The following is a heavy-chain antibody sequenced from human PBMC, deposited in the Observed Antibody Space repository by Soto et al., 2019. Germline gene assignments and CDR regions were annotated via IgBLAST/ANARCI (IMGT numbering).Heavy chain of an antibody. D-gene: IGHD2-15*01. CDR2: IIPIFGTA. CDR3: TRDLRCSGGGCYPYYYYYGMDV. Sequence: SVKVSCKASGGTFSSYAISWVRQAPGQGLEWMGGIIPIFGTANYAQKFQGRVTITADKSTSTAYMELSSLRSEDTAVYYCTRDLRCSGGGCYPYYYYYGMDVWGQGTTVTVSS. V-gene: IGHV1-69*06. J-gene: IGHJ6*02. CDR1: GGTFSSYA.